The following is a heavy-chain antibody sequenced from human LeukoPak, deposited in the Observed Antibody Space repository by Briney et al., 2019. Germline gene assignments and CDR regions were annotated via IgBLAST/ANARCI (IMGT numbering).Heavy chain of an antibody. CDR3: AKGGGIAAAPPSDY. D-gene: IGHD6-13*01. CDR1: GFTFSTYT. Sequence: GGSLRLSCAASGFTFSTYTLSWVRQAPGKGLEWVSSIGSTTTYIFYADSVQGRFTISRDNAKNSLYLQMNSLRAEDTAVYYCAKGGGIAAAPPSDYWGQGTLVTVTS. V-gene: IGHV3-21*01. J-gene: IGHJ4*02. CDR2: IGSTTTYI.